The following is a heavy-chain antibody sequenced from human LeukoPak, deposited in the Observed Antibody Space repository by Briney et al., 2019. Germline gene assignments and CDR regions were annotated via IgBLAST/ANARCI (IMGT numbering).Heavy chain of an antibody. J-gene: IGHJ4*02. CDR3: ARDPDTAMAQSDY. V-gene: IGHV4-38-2*02. Sequence: PSETLSLTCTVSRGSISYYYWGWIRQPPGKGLEWIGSIYHSGSTYYNPSLKSRVTISIDTSKNQFSLKLSSVTAADTAVYFCARDPDTAMAQSDYWGQGTLVTVSS. D-gene: IGHD5-18*01. CDR2: IYHSGST. CDR1: RGSISYYY.